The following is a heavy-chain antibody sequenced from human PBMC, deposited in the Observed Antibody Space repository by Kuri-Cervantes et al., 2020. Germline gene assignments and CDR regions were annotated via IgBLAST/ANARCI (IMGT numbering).Heavy chain of an antibody. V-gene: IGHV3-33*01. CDR1: GFTFSSYG. D-gene: IGHD3-16*01. CDR2: IWYDGSNK. J-gene: IGHJ4*02. Sequence: GGSLRLSCAASGFTFSSYGMHWVRQAPGKGLEWVAVIWYDGSNKYYADSVKGRFTISRDNSKNTLHLQMNSLRAEDTAVYYCARGAQITFGGVTPHYWGQGTLVTVSS. CDR3: ARGAQITFGGVTPHY.